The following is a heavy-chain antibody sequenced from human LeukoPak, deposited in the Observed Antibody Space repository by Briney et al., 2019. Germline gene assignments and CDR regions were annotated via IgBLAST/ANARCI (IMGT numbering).Heavy chain of an antibody. CDR3: ARMGMTFGAA. CDR1: GFTFSSYW. V-gene: IGHV3-74*01. CDR2: INPDGTYT. D-gene: IGHD1-26*01. Sequence: GGSLRLSCEGSGFTFSSYWMHWVRQGPAKGLVWVSRINPDGTYTNYAESVKGRFTISRDNAKNTLYLQMNSLRAEDTAVYYCARMGMTFGAAWGQGTQVTVSS. J-gene: IGHJ5*02.